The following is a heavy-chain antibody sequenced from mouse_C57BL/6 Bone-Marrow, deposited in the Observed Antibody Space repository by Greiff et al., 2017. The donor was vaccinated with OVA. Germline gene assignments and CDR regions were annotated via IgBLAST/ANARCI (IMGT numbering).Heavy chain of an antibody. Sequence: VKLMESGAELARPGASVKLSCKASGYTFTSYGISWVKQRTGQGLEWIGEIYPRSGNTYYNEKFKGKATLTADKSSSTAYMELRSLTSEDSAVYFCARGLRRYFDVWGTGTTVTVSS. CDR2: IYPRSGNT. CDR3: ARGLRRYFDV. D-gene: IGHD2-4*01. J-gene: IGHJ1*03. V-gene: IGHV1-81*01. CDR1: GYTFTSYG.